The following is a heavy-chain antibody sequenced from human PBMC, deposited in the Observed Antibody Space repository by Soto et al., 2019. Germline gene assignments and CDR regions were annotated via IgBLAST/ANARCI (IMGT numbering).Heavy chain of an antibody. J-gene: IGHJ4*02. D-gene: IGHD4-17*01. CDR1: GFTFSNYS. Sequence: GGSLRLSCAASGFTFSNYSMNWVRQAPGKGLEWVSFISSSSSTIYYADSVKGRFTISRDTAKNSLYLQMDSLRAEDTAVYYCARDSVFETTVTHYWGQGTLVTVSS. V-gene: IGHV3-48*01. CDR2: ISSSSSTI. CDR3: ARDSVFETTVTHY.